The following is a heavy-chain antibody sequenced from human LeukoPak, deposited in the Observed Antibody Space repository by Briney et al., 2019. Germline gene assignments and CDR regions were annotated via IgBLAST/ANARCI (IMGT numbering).Heavy chain of an antibody. CDR3: ARAAAGAEYFQH. CDR2: IYYSGTT. J-gene: IGHJ1*01. D-gene: IGHD6-13*01. Sequence: PSETLSLTCTVSGGSISSYYWSWIRQPPGKGLEWIGYIYYSGTTNYNPSLRSRVTISVDRSKNQFSLELSSVTAADTAVYYCARAAAGAEYFQHWGQGTLVTVSS. CDR1: GGSISSYY. V-gene: IGHV4-59*12.